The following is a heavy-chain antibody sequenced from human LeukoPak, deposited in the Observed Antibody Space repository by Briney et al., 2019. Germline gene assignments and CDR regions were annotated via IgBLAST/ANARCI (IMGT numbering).Heavy chain of an antibody. V-gene: IGHV4-59*02. CDR1: GAPVTSYY. D-gene: IGHD3-22*01. CDR2: ISDTGTT. Sequence: SSETLSLTCSVSGAPVTSYYWDWIRQAPGKGLEWIGCISDTGTTYYNPSLKGRLTISLDTAKNQFSLKVRSVTAADSAIYYCTKGYYEPFDYWGQGILLTVSS. J-gene: IGHJ4*02. CDR3: TKGYYEPFDY.